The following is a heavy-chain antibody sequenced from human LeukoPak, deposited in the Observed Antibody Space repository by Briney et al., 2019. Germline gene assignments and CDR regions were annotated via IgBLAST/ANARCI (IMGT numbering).Heavy chain of an antibody. CDR1: GGSISSSSYY. CDR3: ARRLLSYYYDSSGTTFDY. J-gene: IGHJ4*02. D-gene: IGHD3-22*01. Sequence: SETLSLTCTVSGGSISSSSYYWGWIRQPPGKGLEWIGSIYYSGSTYYNPSLKSRVTISVDTSKNQFSLKLSSVTAADTAVYYCARRLLSYYYDSSGTTFDYWGQGTLVTVSS. V-gene: IGHV4-39*07. CDR2: IYYSGST.